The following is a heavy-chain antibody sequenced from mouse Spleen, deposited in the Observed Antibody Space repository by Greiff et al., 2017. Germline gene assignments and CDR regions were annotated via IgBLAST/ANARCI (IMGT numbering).Heavy chain of an antibody. D-gene: IGHD1-1*02. CDR2: IDPEDGDT. V-gene: IGHV14-1*01. Sequence: EVQLQQSGAELVRPGASVKLSCTASGFNIKDYYMHWVKQRPEQGLEWIGRIDPEDGDTEYAPKFQGKATMTADTSSNTAYLQLSSLTSEDTAVYYCTLITMVPWFAYWGQGTLVTVSA. CDR1: GFNIKDYY. J-gene: IGHJ3*01. CDR3: TLITMVPWFAY.